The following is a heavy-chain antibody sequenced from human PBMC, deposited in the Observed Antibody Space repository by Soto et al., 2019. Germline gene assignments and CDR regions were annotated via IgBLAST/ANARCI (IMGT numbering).Heavy chain of an antibody. V-gene: IGHV1-8*01. CDR1: GYTFTSYD. J-gene: IGHJ5*02. CDR3: AFGPIVLVPAAMHAYWFDP. D-gene: IGHD2-2*01. CDR2: MNPNSGNT. Sequence: QVQLVQSGAEVKKPGASVKVSCKASGYTFTSYDINWVRQATGQGLEWMGWMNPNSGNTGYAQKFQGRVTMTRNTSISTAYMELGSLRSEDTAVYYCAFGPIVLVPAAMHAYWFDPWGQGTQVTVSS.